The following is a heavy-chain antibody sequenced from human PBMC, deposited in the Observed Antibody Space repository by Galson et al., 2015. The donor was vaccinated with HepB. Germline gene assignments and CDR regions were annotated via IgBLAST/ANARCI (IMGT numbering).Heavy chain of an antibody. CDR2: MSSSATYI. V-gene: IGHV3-21*01. CDR1: GFTFSTYT. CDR3: ARDHRPLGSYYYMDV. J-gene: IGHJ6*03. Sequence: SLRLSCAASGFTFSTYTMYWVRQAPGKGLEWVSSMSSSATYIHYADSVRGRFIISRDNAKDSLYLQMDSLGAEDTATYYCARDHRPLGSYYYMDVWGKGTTVTVSS. D-gene: IGHD1-26*01.